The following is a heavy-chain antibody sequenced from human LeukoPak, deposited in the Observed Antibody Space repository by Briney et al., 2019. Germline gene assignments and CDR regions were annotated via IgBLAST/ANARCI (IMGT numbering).Heavy chain of an antibody. J-gene: IGHJ3*02. CDR2: IYSGGST. CDR1: GFTSSSNY. Sequence: GGSLRLSCAAAGFTSSSNYMRWVRQAPGKGLGWVSVIYSGGSTYYADSVKGRFTISRDKSKNTLYLQMNSLRAEDTAVYYCARDGGIAARRGAFDIWGQGTMVTVSS. CDR3: ARDGGIAARRGAFDI. D-gene: IGHD6-6*01. V-gene: IGHV3-66*01.